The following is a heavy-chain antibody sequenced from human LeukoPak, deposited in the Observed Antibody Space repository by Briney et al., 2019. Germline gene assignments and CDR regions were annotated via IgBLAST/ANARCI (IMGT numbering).Heavy chain of an antibody. D-gene: IGHD2-2*01. V-gene: IGHV3-74*03. CDR2: ITSDGSST. Sequence: PGGSLRLSCAASGFSFSSYGIHWVRQPPGKGLVWVARITSDGSSTTYAESVKGRFTISRDNAKNTLYLQMNSLRAEDTAVYYCARDWYHAIDYWGQGTLVTVSS. CDR1: GFSFSSYG. CDR3: ARDWYHAIDY. J-gene: IGHJ4*02.